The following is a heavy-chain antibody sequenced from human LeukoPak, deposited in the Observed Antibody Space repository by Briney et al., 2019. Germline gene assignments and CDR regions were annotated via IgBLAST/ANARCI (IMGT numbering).Heavy chain of an antibody. CDR1: GGSFSGYY. CDR3: ARQEVAGVFDY. J-gene: IGHJ4*02. Sequence: SETLSLTCAVYGGSFSGYYWSWIRQPPGKGLEWIGTFYHGGSTYYNPSLKSRVTISVDTSKNQFSLNLTSVTAADTAVYYCARQEVAGVFDYWGQGTLVTVSS. CDR2: FYHGGST. V-gene: IGHV4-34*01. D-gene: IGHD6-19*01.